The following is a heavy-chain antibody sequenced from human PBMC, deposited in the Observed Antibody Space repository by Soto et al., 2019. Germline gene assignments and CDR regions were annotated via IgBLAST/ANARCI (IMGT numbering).Heavy chain of an antibody. CDR2: ISYDGSDK. J-gene: IGHJ4*02. CDR1: GFTFSSYA. CDR3: AKALGELSPESYDY. D-gene: IGHD3-16*02. Sequence: QVQLVESGGGVVQPGRSLRLSCAASGFTFSSYAMHWVRQAPGKGLEWVAVISYDGSDKYYADSVKGRFTISRDNSKNPMNLQMNSLRADDRAVYYCAKALGELSPESYDYWGQGTLITVSS. V-gene: IGHV3-30*18.